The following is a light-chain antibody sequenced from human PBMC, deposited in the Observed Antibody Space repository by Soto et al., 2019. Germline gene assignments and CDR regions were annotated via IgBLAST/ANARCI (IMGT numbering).Light chain of an antibody. CDR1: QSIDNNH. Sequence: IVLTPSPRTLSFSPGERGTLSCRASQSIDNNHLAWYKQKPGQAPRLLIHGTSNRATGIPDRFSGSGSGTDFTLTFSRLEPEDFAVDYCEYYGTSITVGGGTKVEIK. J-gene: IGKJ4*01. V-gene: IGKV3-20*01. CDR3: EYYGTSIT. CDR2: GTS.